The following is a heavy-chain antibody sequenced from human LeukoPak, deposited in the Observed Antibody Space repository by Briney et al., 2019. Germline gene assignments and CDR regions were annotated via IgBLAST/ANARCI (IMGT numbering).Heavy chain of an antibody. CDR3: AREGDVDTATWHWFDP. Sequence: ASVKVSCKAFGYSLTNYYVHWVRQAPGQGLEWMGIINPSGGSTSYAQKFQGRVTMTRDTSTSTVYMELSSLRSEDTAVYYCAREGDVDTATWHWFDPWGQGTLVTVSS. J-gene: IGHJ5*02. D-gene: IGHD5-18*01. CDR2: INPSGGST. CDR1: GYSLTNYY. V-gene: IGHV1-46*01.